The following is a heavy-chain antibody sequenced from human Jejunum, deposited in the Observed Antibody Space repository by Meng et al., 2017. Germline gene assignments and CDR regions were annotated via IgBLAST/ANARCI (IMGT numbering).Heavy chain of an antibody. CDR2: IIPMLGIV. CDR3: APGWAYYASRRYSNYGMDV. CDR1: GYTFNSYT. V-gene: IGHV1-69*02. D-gene: IGHD3-10*01. J-gene: IGHJ6*02. Sequence: SVKVSCKASGYTFNSYTISWVRQAPGQGLGWMGRIIPMLGIVNYAEKLQGRVSITADESTNTAYMELSSLGSEDTAVYYCAPGWAYYASRRYSNYGMDVWGQGTTVTVSS.